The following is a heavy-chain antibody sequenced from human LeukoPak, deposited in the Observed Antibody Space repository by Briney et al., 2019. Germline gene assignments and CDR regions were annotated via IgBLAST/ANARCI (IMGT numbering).Heavy chain of an antibody. CDR1: GYTFTGYY. J-gene: IGHJ4*02. CDR3: ARAGRDDYYGSGSDGDFDY. Sequence: ASVKVSCKASGYTFTGYYMHWVRQAPGQGLEWMGWINPNSGGTNYVQKFQGRVTMTRDTSISTAYMELSRLRSDDTAVYYCARAGRDDYYGSGSDGDFDYWGQGTLVTVSS. CDR2: INPNSGGT. V-gene: IGHV1-2*02. D-gene: IGHD3-10*01.